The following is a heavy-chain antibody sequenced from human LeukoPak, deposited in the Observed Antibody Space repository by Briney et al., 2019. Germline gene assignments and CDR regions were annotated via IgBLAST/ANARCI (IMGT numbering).Heavy chain of an antibody. CDR3: ARDQKSILWFGELLSNYFDY. CDR1: GFTFSSYA. V-gene: IGHV3-30-3*01. J-gene: IGHJ4*02. D-gene: IGHD3-10*01. CDR2: ISYDGSNK. Sequence: GGSLRLSCAASGFTFSSYAMHWVRQAPGKGLEWVAVISYDGSNKYYADSVKGRFTTSRDNSKNTLYLQMNSLRAEDTAVYYCARDQKSILWFGELLSNYFDYWGQGTLVTVSS.